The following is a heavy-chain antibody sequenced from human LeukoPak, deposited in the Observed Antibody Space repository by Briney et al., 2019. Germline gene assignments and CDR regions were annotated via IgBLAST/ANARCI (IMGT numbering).Heavy chain of an antibody. J-gene: IGHJ6*02. CDR2: IHYSGSA. CDR1: GDSISSYS. Sequence: SETLSLTCRVSGDSISSYSWSWIRQPPGKALEWIGYIHYSGSADYNPSLLSRVTISVDTSKNQFSLKLTSVTAADTAVYYCARDLIIAAAGIKTYGMDVWGQGTTVTVSS. CDR3: ARDLIIAAAGIKTYGMDV. D-gene: IGHD6-13*01. V-gene: IGHV4-59*12.